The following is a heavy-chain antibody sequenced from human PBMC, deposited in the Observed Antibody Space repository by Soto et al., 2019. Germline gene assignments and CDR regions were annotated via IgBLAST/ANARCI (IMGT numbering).Heavy chain of an antibody. V-gene: IGHV3-30-3*01. J-gene: IGHJ6*02. Sequence: QVQLVESGGGVVQPGRSLRLSCAASGFTFSSYAMHWVRQAPGKGLEWVAVISYDGSNKYYADSVKGRFTISRDNSKNTLYLQMNSLRAEDTAVYYCARDGAVGLSAKNYYYYRMDVWGQGTTVTVSS. CDR3: ARDGAVGLSAKNYYYYRMDV. D-gene: IGHD3-10*01. CDR2: ISYDGSNK. CDR1: GFTFSSYA.